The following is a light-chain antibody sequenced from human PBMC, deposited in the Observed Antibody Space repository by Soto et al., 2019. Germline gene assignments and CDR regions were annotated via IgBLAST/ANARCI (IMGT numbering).Light chain of an antibody. J-gene: IGKJ1*01. CDR3: QQSFASLRT. CDR2: GES. CDR1: QSISNY. V-gene: IGKV1-39*01. Sequence: DIQMTQSPSSLSASVGDRVTITCRASQSISNYLNWYQQTPGKAPKRLIYGESSLQGGVPSRFSGSGSGTDFTLTISSLQSEDFATYYCQQSFASLRTFGQGTKVDIK.